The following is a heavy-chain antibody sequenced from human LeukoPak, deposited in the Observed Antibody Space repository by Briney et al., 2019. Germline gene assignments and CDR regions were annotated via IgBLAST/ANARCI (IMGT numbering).Heavy chain of an antibody. Sequence: GGSLRLSCAASGFTFSSYWMHWVRQAPGKGLVWVSRINSDGSSTSYADSVKGRFTISRDNAQNTLYLQMNSLRAEDTAVYYCARESSGWYYYYGMDVWGQGTTVTVSS. V-gene: IGHV3-74*01. J-gene: IGHJ6*02. CDR1: GFTFSSYW. CDR3: ARESSGWYYYYGMDV. CDR2: INSDGSST. D-gene: IGHD6-19*01.